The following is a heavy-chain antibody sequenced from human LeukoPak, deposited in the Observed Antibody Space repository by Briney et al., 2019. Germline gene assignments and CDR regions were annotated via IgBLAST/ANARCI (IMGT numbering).Heavy chain of an antibody. J-gene: IGHJ4*02. D-gene: IGHD4-17*01. CDR3: ARDTHYGSPNYFDY. Sequence: PGRSLRLSCAASGFTFSSYAMHCVRHAPGKGREWVTLISDDGSNKYYADSVKGRFTISRDNSKNTLYLQMNSLRPEDTAVYYCARDTHYGSPNYFDYWGQGPLVTVSS. CDR2: ISDDGSNK. V-gene: IGHV3-30-3*01. CDR1: GFTFSSYA.